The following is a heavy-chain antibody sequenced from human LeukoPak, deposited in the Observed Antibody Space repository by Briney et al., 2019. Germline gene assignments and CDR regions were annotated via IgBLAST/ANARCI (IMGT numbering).Heavy chain of an antibody. D-gene: IGHD5-18*01. CDR2: ISSNSGYI. CDR1: DFAFYGYS. Sequence: GGSLRLSCAASDFAFYGYSMHWVRQAPGKGLEWISSISSNSGYIYYADSVKGRFTISRDNAKNSLYLQMNSLRAEDTAVYYCARETPAMAIWGQGTMVTVSS. CDR3: ARETPAMAI. V-gene: IGHV3-21*01. J-gene: IGHJ3*02.